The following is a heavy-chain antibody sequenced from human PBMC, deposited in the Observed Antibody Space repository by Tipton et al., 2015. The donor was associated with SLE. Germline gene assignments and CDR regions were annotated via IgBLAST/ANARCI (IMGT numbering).Heavy chain of an antibody. CDR2: FYHGGNT. CDR3: ARRAEAFEI. J-gene: IGHJ3*02. V-gene: IGHV4-38-2*01. CDR1: GYSITSGYY. Sequence: TLSLTCRVSGYSITSGYYWGWVRQPPGKGLEWIGSFYHGGNTHYSSSLKSRVTISVDTSKTQFSLKLSSVTAADTAVYYCARRAEAFEIWGQGTMVTVSS.